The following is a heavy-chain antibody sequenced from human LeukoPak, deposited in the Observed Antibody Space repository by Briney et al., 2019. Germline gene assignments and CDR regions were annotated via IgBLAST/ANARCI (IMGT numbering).Heavy chain of an antibody. Sequence: GGSLRLSCAASGFTFSSYAMSWVRQAPGKGLEWVSAINGSGGSTYYADSVKGRLTISRDNSKNTLYLQMNSLRAEDTAVYYCAKDIDRGVIIRDYFDYWGQGTLVTVSS. J-gene: IGHJ4*02. V-gene: IGHV3-23*01. CDR3: AKDIDRGVIIRDYFDY. CDR2: INGSGGST. D-gene: IGHD3-10*01. CDR1: GFTFSSYA.